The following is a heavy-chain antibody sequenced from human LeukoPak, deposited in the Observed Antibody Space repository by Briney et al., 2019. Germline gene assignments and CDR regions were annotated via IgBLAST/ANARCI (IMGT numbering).Heavy chain of an antibody. V-gene: IGHV3-53*01. CDR1: GFTVITND. J-gene: IGHJ4*02. CDR2: LYSDGNT. Sequence: GGSLRLSCAASGFTVITNDMTWLRQAPGKGLEWVSVLYSDGNTKYADSVQGRFTISRDNSKNTLYLEMNSLSPDDTAVYYCARGVEPLAANTLAYWGQGTLVTVSS. D-gene: IGHD1-14*01. CDR3: ARGVEPLAANTLAY.